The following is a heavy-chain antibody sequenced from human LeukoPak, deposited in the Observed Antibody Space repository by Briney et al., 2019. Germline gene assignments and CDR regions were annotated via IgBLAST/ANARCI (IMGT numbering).Heavy chain of an antibody. V-gene: IGHV3-23*01. CDR1: GFMFSSDA. D-gene: IGHD6-13*01. Sequence: PGGSLRLSCAASGFMFSSDAMTWVRQAPGKGLESVAFISGSGGVTYYADSVKGRFTISRDNSKNTLYLQMNSLRAEDTAVYYCAKGGAAAPYGMDVWGQGTTVTVSS. CDR3: AKGGAAAPYGMDV. J-gene: IGHJ6*02. CDR2: ISGSGGVT.